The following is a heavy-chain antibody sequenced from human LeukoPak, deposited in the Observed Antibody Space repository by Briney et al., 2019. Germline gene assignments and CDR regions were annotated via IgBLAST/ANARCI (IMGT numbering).Heavy chain of an antibody. Sequence: PGGSLRLSCAASGFTFSTYALSWVRQAPGKGLEWVSSISGSGGSTYYADSVQGRFTISRDNSKNTLYLHLNSLRAEDTAVYYCAKGDGYNYDNCFGPWGQGTLVTVSS. D-gene: IGHD5-24*01. CDR2: ISGSGGST. V-gene: IGHV3-23*01. J-gene: IGHJ5*02. CDR1: GFTFSTYA. CDR3: AKGDGYNYDNCFGP.